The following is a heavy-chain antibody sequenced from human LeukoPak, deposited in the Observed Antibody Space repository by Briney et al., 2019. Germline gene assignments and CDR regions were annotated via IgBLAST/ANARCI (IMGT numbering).Heavy chain of an antibody. J-gene: IGHJ4*02. CDR3: TKATPLTYYGSGSYSDY. D-gene: IGHD3-10*01. CDR2: ISGSGGRT. CDR1: GFTFRSYA. V-gene: IGHV3-23*01. Sequence: PGGSLRLSCAASGFTFRSYAMSWVRQAPGKGLEWVSPISGSGGRTYYADSVKGRFTISRDNSKNTLFLQMNSLRAEDTAVYYCTKATPLTYYGSGSYSDYWGQGTLVTVSS.